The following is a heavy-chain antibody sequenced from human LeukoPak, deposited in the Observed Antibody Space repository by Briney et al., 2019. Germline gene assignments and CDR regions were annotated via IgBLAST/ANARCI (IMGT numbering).Heavy chain of an antibody. Sequence: TSETLSLTCTVSGGSISSYYWSWIRQPPGKGLEWIGYIYYSGSTNYNPSLKSRVTISVDTSKNQFSLKLSSVTAADTAVYYCARQYYYGSGSYYNYGFDYWGQGTLVTVSS. CDR1: GGSISSYY. J-gene: IGHJ4*02. D-gene: IGHD3-10*01. CDR3: ARQYYYGSGSYYNYGFDY. CDR2: IYYSGST. V-gene: IGHV4-59*08.